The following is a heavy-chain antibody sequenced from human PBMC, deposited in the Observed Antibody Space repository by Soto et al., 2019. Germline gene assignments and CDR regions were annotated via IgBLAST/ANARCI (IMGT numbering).Heavy chain of an antibody. CDR2: IYYSGST. J-gene: IGHJ5*02. CDR1: GGSISSYC. D-gene: IGHD3-22*01. CDR3: ARRNGLFYDSSGYTPNHNWFDP. Sequence: PSETLSLTCTVSGGSISSYCWSWMGQPPGKGLEWIGYIYYSGSTNYNPSLKSRVTISVDTSKNQFSLKLSSVTAADTAVYYCARRNGLFYDSSGYTPNHNWFDPWGQGTLVTVSS. V-gene: IGHV4-59*01.